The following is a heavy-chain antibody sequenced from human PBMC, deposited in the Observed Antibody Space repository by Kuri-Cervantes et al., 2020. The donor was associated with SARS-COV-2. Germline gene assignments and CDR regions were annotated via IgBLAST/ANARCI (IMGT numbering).Heavy chain of an antibody. CDR3: ARTLASITGTYMDV. J-gene: IGHJ6*03. CDR1: GGSISSYY. D-gene: IGHD1-7*01. V-gene: IGHV4-59*08. Sequence: GSLRLSCTVSGGSISSYYWSWIRQPAGKGLEWIGYIYYSGSTNYNPSLKSRVTISVDTSKNQFSLKLSSVTAADTAVYYCARTLASITGTYMDVWGKGTTVTVSS. CDR2: IYYSGST.